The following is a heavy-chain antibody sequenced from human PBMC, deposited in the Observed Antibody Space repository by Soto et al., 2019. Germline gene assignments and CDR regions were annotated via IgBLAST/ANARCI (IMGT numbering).Heavy chain of an antibody. CDR1: GFTFSSYA. CDR2: ISGSGGST. J-gene: IGHJ3*02. Sequence: AGGALRLSCAASGFTFSSYAMSWVRQAPGEGLEGVSAISGSGGSTYYADSVKGRFTISRDNSKNTLYLQMNSLRAEDTAVYYCAKDVDYYDSSGPDAFDIWGQGTIVTVSS. CDR3: AKDVDYYDSSGPDAFDI. D-gene: IGHD3-22*01. V-gene: IGHV3-23*01.